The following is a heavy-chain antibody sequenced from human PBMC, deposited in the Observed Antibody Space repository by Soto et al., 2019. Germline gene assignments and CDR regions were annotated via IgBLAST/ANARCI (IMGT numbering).Heavy chain of an antibody. CDR3: AKSTGGTANGMGV. Sequence: PGGSLRLSCAASGFSFSSYGILWVRQAPGKGLEWVAVIWYNGSKKYYGESVKGRFTISRDNAKNSLYLQMNSLRAEDTALYYCAKSTGGTANGMGVWGQGTTVTVSS. CDR1: GFSFSSYG. D-gene: IGHD2-8*02. J-gene: IGHJ6*02. CDR2: IWYNGSKK. V-gene: IGHV3-33*03.